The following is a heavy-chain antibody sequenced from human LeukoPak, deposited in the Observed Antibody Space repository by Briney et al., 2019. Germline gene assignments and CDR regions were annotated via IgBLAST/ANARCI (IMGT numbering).Heavy chain of an antibody. CDR3: ARSRNVRTFDY. CDR2: IRHDGTNQ. Sequence: GGSLRLSCAASGFTFSSFGIHWVRQAPGKGLEWVTFIRHDGTNQHYGDSVKGRFTISRDNLKNTVFLQMNRVRAEDTAVYFCARSRNVRTFDYWGQGTLVAVSS. J-gene: IGHJ4*02. V-gene: IGHV3-30*02. CDR1: GFTFSSFG.